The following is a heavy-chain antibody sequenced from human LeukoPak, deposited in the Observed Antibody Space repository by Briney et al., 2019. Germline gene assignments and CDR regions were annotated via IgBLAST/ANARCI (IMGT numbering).Heavy chain of an antibody. CDR3: ARDGYQTGSDY. D-gene: IGHD5-12*01. CDR1: GGSISSSSYY. CDR2: IYYSGST. J-gene: IGHJ4*02. Sequence: SETLSLTCTVSGGSISSSSYYWGWIRQPPGKGLEWIGSIYYSGSTYYNPSLKSRVTISVDTSKNQFSLKLSSVTAADTAVYYCARDGYQTGSDYWGQGTLVTVSS. V-gene: IGHV4-39*02.